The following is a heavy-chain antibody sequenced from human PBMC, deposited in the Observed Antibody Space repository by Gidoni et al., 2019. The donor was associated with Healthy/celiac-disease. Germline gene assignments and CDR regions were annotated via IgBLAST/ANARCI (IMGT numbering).Heavy chain of an antibody. CDR2: INTSGST. CDR3: AAYPSLYASSGYYVA. D-gene: IGHD3-22*01. J-gene: IGHJ5*02. V-gene: IGHV4-4*07. Sequence: QVHLQESSPGLVKPSETLALKFTLTGGSIPNHYCAWVRQPAGKGLEWIGRINTSGSTPYNPSLQSRVTRSLDTSKSQFSLRLTSVTASDTALYYCAAYPSLYASSGYYVAWGQGTLVTVSS. CDR1: GGSIPNHY.